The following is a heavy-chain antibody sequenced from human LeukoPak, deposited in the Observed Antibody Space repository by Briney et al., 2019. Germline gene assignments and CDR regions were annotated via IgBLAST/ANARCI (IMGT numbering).Heavy chain of an antibody. Sequence: SGGSLILSCAASGFTFSSYWMHWVRQAPGKGLVWVSRINSDGSSTSYADSVKGRFTISRDNAKNTLYLQMNSLRAEDTAVYYCASEEVYDSSGYVDPWGQGTLVTVSS. CDR1: GFTFSSYW. D-gene: IGHD3-22*01. V-gene: IGHV3-74*01. J-gene: IGHJ5*02. CDR2: INSDGSST. CDR3: ASEEVYDSSGYVDP.